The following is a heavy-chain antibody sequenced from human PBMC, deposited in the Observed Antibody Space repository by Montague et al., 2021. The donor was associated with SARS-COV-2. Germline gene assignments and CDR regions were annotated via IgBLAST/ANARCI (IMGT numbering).Heavy chain of an antibody. J-gene: IGHJ4*02. CDR1: GLTVTRNSG. Sequence: SLRLSCSAYGLTVTRNSGADRKSTPLNPRHGSTNIAADCSAKIYVGSVKGRFTISRDNAKASLYLQMNSLRVEDTAVYYCARSVDVWGQGTLVTVSS. CDR3: ARSVDV. CDR2: IAADCSAK. V-gene: IGHV3-7*01.